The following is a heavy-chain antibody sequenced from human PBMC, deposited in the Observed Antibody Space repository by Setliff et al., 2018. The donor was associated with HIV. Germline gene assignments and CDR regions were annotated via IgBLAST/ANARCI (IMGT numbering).Heavy chain of an antibody. CDR1: GDSMTSGSYY. J-gene: IGHJ2*01. CDR3: SRGPPFDR. CDR2: VTVNGAT. V-gene: IGHV4-61*02. Sequence: PSETLSLTCTVSGDSMTSGSYYWTWIRQPAGKRLEWIGRVTVNGATKYNPSLQSRVTISVDTSENQFSLKVPSVTAADTATYYCSRGPPFDRWGRGTLVTVSS.